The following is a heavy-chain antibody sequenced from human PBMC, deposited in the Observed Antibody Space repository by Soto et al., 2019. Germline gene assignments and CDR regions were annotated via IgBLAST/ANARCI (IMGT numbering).Heavy chain of an antibody. Sequence: ETQSLTYTVYGVSFSCYSWSWIRTPPGKGLEWIGEINQSGNANYNPSLKSRVTISVDTSKNQFSLKLSSVTAADTAVYYCARAHLQGFIVLAVVGHFDYWGQGALVTVS. CDR2: INQSGNA. J-gene: IGHJ4*02. V-gene: IGHV4-34*01. CDR1: GVSFSCYS. D-gene: IGHD2-15*01. CDR3: ARAHLQGFIVLAVVGHFDY.